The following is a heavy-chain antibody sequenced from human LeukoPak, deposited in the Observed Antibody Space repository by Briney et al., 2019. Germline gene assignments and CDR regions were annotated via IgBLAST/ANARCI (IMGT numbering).Heavy chain of an antibody. CDR1: GFTFSSYG. J-gene: IGHJ5*02. Sequence: GGSLRLSCAASGFTFSSYGMPWVRQAPGKGLEWVAVISYDGSNKYYADSVKGRFTISRDNSKNTLYLQMNSLRAEDTAVYYCAKDSQNTVFNPWGQGTLVTVSS. V-gene: IGHV3-30*18. CDR2: ISYDGSNK. D-gene: IGHD1/OR15-1a*01. CDR3: AKDSQNTVFNP.